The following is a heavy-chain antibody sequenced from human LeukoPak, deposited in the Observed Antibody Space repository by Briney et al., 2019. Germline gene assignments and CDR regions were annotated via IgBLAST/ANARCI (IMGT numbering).Heavy chain of an antibody. CDR3: AKDAAGPEY. CDR1: GLTFSDYS. Sequence: GGSLRLSCAASGLTFSDYSMTWVRQAPGKGLFWVSGISDGGGSTYYADSVKGRFTISRDNSRNTLYLQMNSLRAADTAVYYCAKDAAGPEYWGQGTLVTVSS. CDR2: ISDGGGST. V-gene: IGHV3-23*01. D-gene: IGHD6-13*01. J-gene: IGHJ4*02.